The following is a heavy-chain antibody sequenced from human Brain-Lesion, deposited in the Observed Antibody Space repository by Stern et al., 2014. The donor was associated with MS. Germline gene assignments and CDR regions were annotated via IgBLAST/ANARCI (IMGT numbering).Heavy chain of an antibody. CDR1: GGSISSSTYY. D-gene: IGHD1-26*01. CDR3: ARHDSVPRPSQLYSARDRGPGYFDY. V-gene: IGHV4-39*01. J-gene: IGHJ4*02. Sequence: VQLVESGPGLVKPSETLSLTCTVSGGSISSSTYYWAWIRQPPGKGLEWIGNIYYSGFTSYNPSLKSRVTISLDMSKTQFSLKLRSVPAADTAIYYCARHDSVPRPSQLYSARDRGPGYFDYWGQGTLVTVSS. CDR2: IYYSGFT.